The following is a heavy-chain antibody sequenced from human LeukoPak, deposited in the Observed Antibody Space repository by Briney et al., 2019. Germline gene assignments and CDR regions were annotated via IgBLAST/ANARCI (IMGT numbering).Heavy chain of an antibody. CDR1: GFTFSSYG. D-gene: IGHD6-19*01. CDR3: AKDVGTGWEPYYFDY. V-gene: IGHV3-30*18. J-gene: IGHJ4*02. CDR2: ISYDGSNK. Sequence: GGSLRLSCAASGFTFSSYGMHWVRQAPGKGLEWVAVISYDGSNKYYADSVKGRFTISRDNSKNTLYLQMNSLRAEDTAVYYCAKDVGTGWEPYYFDYWGQGTLVTVSS.